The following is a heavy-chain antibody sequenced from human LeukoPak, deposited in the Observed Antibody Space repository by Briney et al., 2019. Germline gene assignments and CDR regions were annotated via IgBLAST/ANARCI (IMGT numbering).Heavy chain of an antibody. CDR2: IFYSGGT. Sequence: SETLSLTCTVSGGSVRSNNYYWGWIRQPPGKGLEWIGTIFYSGGTYYNPSLKSRVTISVDTSKNQFSLKLSSVTAADTAVYYCARDLEWLFGARTRFDPWGQGTLVTVSS. J-gene: IGHJ5*02. V-gene: IGHV4-39*07. CDR3: ARDLEWLFGARTRFDP. CDR1: GGSVRSNNYY. D-gene: IGHD3-3*01.